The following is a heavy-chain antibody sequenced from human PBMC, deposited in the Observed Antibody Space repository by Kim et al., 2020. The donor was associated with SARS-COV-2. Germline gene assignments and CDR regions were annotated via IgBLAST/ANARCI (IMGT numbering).Heavy chain of an antibody. Sequence: GGSLRLSCSVSGFSFSEYGMHWVRQAPGKGLEWVAVMWYEGNYRYHTESVRGQFTISRDNSKNTLFLQMNSLRAEDTAVYYCARSRFARRDTVTALDFWGHGTLVTVSS. CDR1: GFSFSEYG. V-gene: IGHV3-33*01. D-gene: IGHD2-21*02. CDR3: ARSRFARRDTVTALDF. CDR2: MWYEGNYR. J-gene: IGHJ4*01.